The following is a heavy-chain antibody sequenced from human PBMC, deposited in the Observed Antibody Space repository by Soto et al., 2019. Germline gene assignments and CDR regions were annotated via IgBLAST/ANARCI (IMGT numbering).Heavy chain of an antibody. J-gene: IGHJ4*02. CDR3: AKDQSSSGWYQNY. D-gene: IGHD6-19*01. CDR1: GFTFSSYA. V-gene: IGHV3-23*01. Sequence: EVQLLESGGGLVQPGGSLRLSCAASGFTFSSYAMSWVRQAPGKGLEGVSAISGSGGSTYYADSVKGRFTISRDNSKTTLYLQRNSLGAEDTAVYYCAKDQSSSGWYQNYWGQGSLVIVSS. CDR2: ISGSGGST.